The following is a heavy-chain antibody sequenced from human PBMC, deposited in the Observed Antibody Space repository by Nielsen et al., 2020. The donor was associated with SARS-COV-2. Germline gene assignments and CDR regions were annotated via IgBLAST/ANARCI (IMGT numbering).Heavy chain of an antibody. V-gene: IGHV3-74*01. Sequence: GGSLRLSCAASGFTFSSYWMHWVRQAPGKGLVWVSRINSDGSSTSYADSVKGRFTISRDNAKNTLYLQMNSLRAEDTAVYYCARGRTYYDFWSGYYTHAFDIWGQGTMVTVSS. D-gene: IGHD3-3*01. J-gene: IGHJ3*02. CDR2: INSDGSST. CDR1: GFTFSSYW. CDR3: ARGRTYYDFWSGYYTHAFDI.